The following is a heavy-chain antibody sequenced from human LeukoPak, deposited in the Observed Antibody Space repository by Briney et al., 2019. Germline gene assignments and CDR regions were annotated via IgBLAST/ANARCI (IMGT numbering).Heavy chain of an antibody. Sequence: PSETLSLTCAVDGGSFSGYYWSWIRQPPGKGLEWIGEINHSGSTNYNPSLKSRVTISVDTSKNQFSLKLSSVTAADTAVYYCASGVITFGGVIVYWGQGTLVTVSS. CDR3: ASGVITFGGVIVY. J-gene: IGHJ4*02. V-gene: IGHV4-34*01. CDR2: INHSGST. CDR1: GGSFSGYY. D-gene: IGHD3-16*02.